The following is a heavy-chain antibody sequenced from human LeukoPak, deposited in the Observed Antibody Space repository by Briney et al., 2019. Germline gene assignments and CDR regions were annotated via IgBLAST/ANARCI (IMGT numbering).Heavy chain of an antibody. J-gene: IGHJ4*02. CDR2: IYYSGST. V-gene: IGHV4-59*01. CDR1: GGSISSYY. CDR3: ARWYYYGSERYFDY. Sequence: SETLSLTCTVSGGSISSYYWSWIRQPPGKGLEWIGYIYYSGSTNYNPSLKSRVTISVDTSKNQFSLKLSSVTTADTALYYCARWYYYGSERYFDYWGQGTLVTVSS. D-gene: IGHD3-10*01.